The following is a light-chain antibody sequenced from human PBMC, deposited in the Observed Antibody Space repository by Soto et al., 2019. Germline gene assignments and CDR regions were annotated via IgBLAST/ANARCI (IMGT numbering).Light chain of an antibody. V-gene: IGLV2-14*01. CDR2: EVR. Sequence: SALTQPASVSGSPGQSITISCTGTNSDVGDYHYVSWYQQHPGKVPKLIIYEVRNRPSGVSNRFSGSKSGNTASLTISGLQAEDEADYYCSSYTSTCTLIFGGGTKLTVL. J-gene: IGLJ2*01. CDR1: NSDVGDYHY. CDR3: SSYTSTCTLI.